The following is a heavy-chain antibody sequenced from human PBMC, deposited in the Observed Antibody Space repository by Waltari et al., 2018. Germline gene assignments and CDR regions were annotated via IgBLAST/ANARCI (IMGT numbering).Heavy chain of an antibody. J-gene: IGHJ4*02. D-gene: IGHD3-22*01. CDR2: RASGSGYI. CDR1: GFTFHSVS. V-gene: IGHV3-21*02. CDR3: VKGGYIISDY. Sequence: EVQLVESGGGLVKPGGSLTLSCEASGFTFHSVSMTWVRQAPGKGVQGRATRASGSGYIFYAVDVRGRLTICRDNSRSTVKLRMDSLRTEETAVYYCVKGGYIISDYWRQGIQVIVSS.